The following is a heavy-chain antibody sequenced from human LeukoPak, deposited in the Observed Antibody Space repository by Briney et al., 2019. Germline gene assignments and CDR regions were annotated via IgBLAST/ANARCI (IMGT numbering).Heavy chain of an antibody. CDR2: ISAYNGDT. V-gene: IGHV1-18*01. Sequence: GSSVKVSCKASGGTFSSYAISWVRQAPGQGLEWMGWISAYNGDTRYAQILQGRFTVTTDTSTSTAYMELRSLTYDDTAVYYCARAGYCGDAGCRGGSAFDVWGQGTMVTVSS. D-gene: IGHD2-21*01. J-gene: IGHJ3*01. CDR1: GGTFSSYA. CDR3: ARAGYCGDAGCRGGSAFDV.